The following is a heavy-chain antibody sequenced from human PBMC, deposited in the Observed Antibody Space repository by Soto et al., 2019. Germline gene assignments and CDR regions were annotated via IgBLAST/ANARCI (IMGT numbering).Heavy chain of an antibody. V-gene: IGHV1-8*01. CDR2: MNPNSGNT. Sequence: ASVKVSCKASGYTFTSYESNWVRQATGQGLEWMGWMNPNSGNTGYAQKFQGRVTMTRNTSISTAYMELSSLRSEDTAVYYCARDRYCSSTSCYAPTNYYYYYMDVWGKGTTVTVSS. J-gene: IGHJ6*03. D-gene: IGHD2-2*01. CDR1: GYTFTSYE. CDR3: ARDRYCSSTSCYAPTNYYYYYMDV.